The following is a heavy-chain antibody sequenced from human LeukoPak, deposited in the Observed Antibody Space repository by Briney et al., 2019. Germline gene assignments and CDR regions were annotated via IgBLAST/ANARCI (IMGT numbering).Heavy chain of an antibody. Sequence: GRSLRLSCAASGFTFSSYAMHWVRQAPGKGLEWVAVISYDGSNKYYADSVKGRFTISRDNSKNTLYLQMNSLRAEDTAVYYCADIAVAGTDGMDVWGQGTTVTVSS. CDR1: GFTFSSYA. J-gene: IGHJ6*02. CDR3: ADIAVAGTDGMDV. CDR2: ISYDGSNK. V-gene: IGHV3-30*04. D-gene: IGHD6-19*01.